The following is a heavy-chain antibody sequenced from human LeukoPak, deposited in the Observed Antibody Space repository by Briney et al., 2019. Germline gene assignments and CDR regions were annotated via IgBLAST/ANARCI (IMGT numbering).Heavy chain of an antibody. CDR2: ISSNGGST. Sequence: QPGGSLRLSCAASGFTFSSYAMHWVRQAPGKGLEYVSAISSNGGSTYYADSVKGRFTISRDNSENTLYLQMNSLRPEDTAIYYCAKGGYGIQLWWAFDIWGQGTMVTVSS. D-gene: IGHD5-18*01. CDR1: GFTFSSYA. V-gene: IGHV3-64*02. J-gene: IGHJ3*02. CDR3: AKGGYGIQLWWAFDI.